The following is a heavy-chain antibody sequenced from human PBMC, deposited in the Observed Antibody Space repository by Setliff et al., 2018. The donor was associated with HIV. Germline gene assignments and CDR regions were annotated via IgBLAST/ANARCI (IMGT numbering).Heavy chain of an antibody. CDR1: GFTFSSYA. CDR3: AKDLVIVVVPAANGY. J-gene: IGHJ4*02. CDR2: ISGSGGST. D-gene: IGHD2-2*01. Sequence: PGGSLRLSCAASGFTFSSYAMSWVRQAPGKGLEWVSAISGSGGSTYYADSVKGRFTISRDNSKKTLYLQMNSLRAEDTAVYYCAKDLVIVVVPAANGYWGQGTLVTVSS. V-gene: IGHV3-23*01.